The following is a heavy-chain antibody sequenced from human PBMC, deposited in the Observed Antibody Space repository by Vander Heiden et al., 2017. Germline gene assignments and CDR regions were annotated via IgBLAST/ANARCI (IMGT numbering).Heavy chain of an antibody. V-gene: IGHV1-2*02. Sequence: QVQLVKSGPEGQQPGAAVKVSCKHSGSAFTGYYMHWVRQAPGQGLEWMGWINPNSGGTNYAQKFQGRVTMTRDTSISTAYMELSRLRSDDTAVYYCAREGDIVVVGMDVWGQGTTVTVSS. CDR3: AREGDIVVVGMDV. D-gene: IGHD2-2*01. CDR2: INPNSGGT. J-gene: IGHJ6*02. CDR1: GSAFTGYY.